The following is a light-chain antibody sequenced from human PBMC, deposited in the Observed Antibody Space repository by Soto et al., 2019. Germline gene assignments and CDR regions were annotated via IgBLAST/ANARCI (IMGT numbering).Light chain of an antibody. CDR3: CSSAGSYSYV. CDR2: DVS. J-gene: IGLJ1*01. V-gene: IGLV2-11*01. CDR1: SSDVGGYNY. Sequence: QSALTQPRSVSGSPGQSVTISCTGTSSDVGGYNYVSWYQQHPGKAPKVMIYDVSKRPSGVPDRFSGYKSGNTASLTTSGLQAEDEADYYCCSSAGSYSYVFGTGTKVTVL.